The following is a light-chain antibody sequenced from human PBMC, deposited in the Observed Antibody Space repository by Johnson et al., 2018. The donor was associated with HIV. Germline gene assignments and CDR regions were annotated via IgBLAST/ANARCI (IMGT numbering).Light chain of an antibody. J-gene: IGLJ1*01. Sequence: SVLTQPPSVSAAPGQKVTISCSGSSSNIGNNYVSWYQQLPGTAPKLLIYENNKRPSGIPDRFSGSKSGTSATLGITGLQTGDEADYYCGTWDFSLSARVFGTGTKVTVL. CDR2: ENN. CDR3: GTWDFSLSARV. V-gene: IGLV1-51*02. CDR1: SSNIGNNY.